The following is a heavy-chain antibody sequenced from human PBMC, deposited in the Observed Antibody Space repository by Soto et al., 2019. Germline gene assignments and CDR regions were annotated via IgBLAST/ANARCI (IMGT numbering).Heavy chain of an antibody. D-gene: IGHD6-6*01. CDR2: INSDGSST. CDR1: GFTFSSYW. J-gene: IGHJ4*02. V-gene: IGHV3-74*01. CDR3: ARGIAARGPYYFDY. Sequence: VQLVESGGGIVQPGGSLRLSCAASGFTFSSYWMHWVRQAPGKGLVWVSRINSDGSSTSYADSVKGRFTISRDNAKNTLYLQMNSLRAEDTAVYYCARGIAARGPYYFDYWGQGTLVTVSS.